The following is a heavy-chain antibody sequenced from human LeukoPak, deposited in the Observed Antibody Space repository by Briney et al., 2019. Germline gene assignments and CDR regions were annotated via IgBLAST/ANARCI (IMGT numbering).Heavy chain of an antibody. CDR2: IYPGDSDT. V-gene: IGHV5-51*01. CDR1: GYRVSSYW. Sequence: GESLKISCQVFGYRVSSYWLVWVRQMPGKCLEWMGTIYPGDSDTRYSPSFQGQVTISADKSISTAYLQWSSLKASDTAMYYCARHPGNQLADTEMDHWGQGTLVTVSS. CDR3: ARHPGNQLADTEMDH. J-gene: IGHJ4*02. D-gene: IGHD3-10*01.